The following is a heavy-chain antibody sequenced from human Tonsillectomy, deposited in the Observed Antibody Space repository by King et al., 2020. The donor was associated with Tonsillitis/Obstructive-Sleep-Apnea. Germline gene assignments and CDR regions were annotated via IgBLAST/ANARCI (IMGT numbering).Heavy chain of an antibody. CDR2: IDPSDSYT. Sequence: QLVQSGAEVKKPGASLRISCKGSGYSFSSYWIDWVRQMPGKGLEWMGTIDPSDSYTNYSPSFQGHVTISADKSISTAYLQWSSLKASDTAMYYCARRYFDGHYYYYMDVWGKGTTVTVSS. CDR1: GYSFSSYW. V-gene: IGHV5-10-1*01. CDR3: ARRYFDGHYYYYMDV. D-gene: IGHD3-9*01. J-gene: IGHJ6*03.